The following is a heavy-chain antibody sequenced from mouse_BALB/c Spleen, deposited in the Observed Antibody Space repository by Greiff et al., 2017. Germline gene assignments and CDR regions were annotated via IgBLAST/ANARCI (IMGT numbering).Heavy chain of an antibody. CDR1: GFNIKDTY. V-gene: IGHV14-3*02. D-gene: IGHD2-14*01. CDR2: IDPANGNT. Sequence: EVKLMESGAELVKPGASVKLSCTASGFNIKDTYMHWVKQRPEQGLEWIGRIDPANGNTKYDPKFQGKATITADTSSNTAYLQLSSLTSEDTAVYYCAREEVRDYAMDYWGQGTSVTVSS. J-gene: IGHJ4*01. CDR3: AREEVRDYAMDY.